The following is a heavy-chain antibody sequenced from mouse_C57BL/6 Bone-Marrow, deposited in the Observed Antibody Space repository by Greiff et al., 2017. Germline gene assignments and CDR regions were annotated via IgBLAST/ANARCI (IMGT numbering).Heavy chain of an antibody. CDR1: GYTFTSYW. J-gene: IGHJ2*01. D-gene: IGHD1-1*01. Sequence: VQLQQPGAELVKPGASVKLSCKASGYTFTSYWMHWVKQRPGQGLEWIGMIHPNSGSTNYNEKFKSQATLTVDKSSSTAYMQLSSLTSEDSAVYYCARRVYGSPFDYWGQGTTLTVSS. V-gene: IGHV1-64*01. CDR2: IHPNSGST. CDR3: ARRVYGSPFDY.